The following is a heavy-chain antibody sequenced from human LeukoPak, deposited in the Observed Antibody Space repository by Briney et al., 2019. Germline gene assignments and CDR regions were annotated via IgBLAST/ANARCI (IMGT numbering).Heavy chain of an antibody. Sequence: PGGSLRLSCSASGFTFSSNAMHWVRQAPGKGLEYASAISTDGGSTYYADSVKGRFTISRDNSKNTLYLQMISLTAEDTAVYPCVKDRGRYGFEYWGEGTLVTVSS. V-gene: IGHV3-64D*09. J-gene: IGHJ4*02. D-gene: IGHD1-26*01. CDR1: GFTFSSNA. CDR3: VKDRGRYGFEY. CDR2: ISTDGGST.